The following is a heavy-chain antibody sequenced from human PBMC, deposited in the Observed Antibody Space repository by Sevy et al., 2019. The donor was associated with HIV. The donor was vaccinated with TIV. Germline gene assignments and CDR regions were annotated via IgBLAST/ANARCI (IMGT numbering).Heavy chain of an antibody. J-gene: IGHJ4*02. CDR2: ISAYNGNT. D-gene: IGHD6-19*01. CDR1: GYTFNSYG. CDR3: ARPGRTSGSYTRYFFDY. V-gene: IGHV1-18*01. Sequence: ASVKVSCKASGYTFNSYGITWVRQAPGQGLEWMGWISAYNGNTNYAQKLQGRVTMTTDTSTSTAYMELRSLRSDDTAVYYCARPGRTSGSYTRYFFDYWGLGTLVTVSS.